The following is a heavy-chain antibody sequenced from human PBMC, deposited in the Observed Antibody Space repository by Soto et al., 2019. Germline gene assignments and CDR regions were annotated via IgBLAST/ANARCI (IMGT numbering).Heavy chain of an antibody. J-gene: IGHJ3*02. CDR3: ARVPMLTGMATDAFDI. V-gene: IGHV3-7*01. CDR2: IKQDGSEK. D-gene: IGHD5-18*01. Sequence: GGSLRLSCAASGFTFSSHWMSWVRQAPGKGLEWVANIKQDGSEKYYVDSVKGRFTISRDNAKNSLYLQMNSLRAEDTAVYYCARVPMLTGMATDAFDIWGQGTMVTVSS. CDR1: GFTFSSHW.